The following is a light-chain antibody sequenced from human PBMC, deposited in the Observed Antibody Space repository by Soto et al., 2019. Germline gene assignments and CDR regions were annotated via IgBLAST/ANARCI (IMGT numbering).Light chain of an antibody. CDR2: GAS. J-gene: IGKJ1*01. Sequence: EIVLAQSPGTLSLSPGERATLSCRVSQSVTNSFLAWYQQKPGQAPRLLIYGASRRATGIPDRFTGSGSGTDFPLTISRLEPEDFAVYYCQQYVSSPWAFGQGTKVEI. CDR3: QQYVSSPWA. CDR1: QSVTNSF. V-gene: IGKV3-20*01.